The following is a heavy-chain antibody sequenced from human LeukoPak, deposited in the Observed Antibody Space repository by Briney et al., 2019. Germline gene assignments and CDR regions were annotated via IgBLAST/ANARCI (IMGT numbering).Heavy chain of an antibody. Sequence: ASVKVSCKVSGYTLTELYMHWVRQAPGKGLEWMGGFDPEDGETIYAQKFQGRVTMTEDTSTDTAYMELSTLGSEDTAMYYCARDRGTGEGSKYYYYMDVWGKGTTVTVSS. V-gene: IGHV1-24*01. CDR3: ARDRGTGEGSKYYYYMDV. J-gene: IGHJ6*03. CDR1: GYTLTELY. CDR2: FDPEDGET. D-gene: IGHD7-27*01.